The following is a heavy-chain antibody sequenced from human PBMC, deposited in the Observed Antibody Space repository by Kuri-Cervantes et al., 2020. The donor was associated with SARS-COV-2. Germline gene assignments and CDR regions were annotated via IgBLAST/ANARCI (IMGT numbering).Heavy chain of an antibody. Sequence: GGSLRLSCAASGFTFSDYYMSWIRQAPGKGLEWVSYISSSGSTIYYADSVKGRFTISRDNAKNSLYLQMNSLRAEDTAVYYCARWRVPATDGYYYGVDVWGQGTTVTVSS. CDR3: ARWRVPATDGYYYGVDV. CDR1: GFTFSDYY. CDR2: ISSSGSTI. D-gene: IGHD2-2*01. V-gene: IGHV3-11*01. J-gene: IGHJ6*02.